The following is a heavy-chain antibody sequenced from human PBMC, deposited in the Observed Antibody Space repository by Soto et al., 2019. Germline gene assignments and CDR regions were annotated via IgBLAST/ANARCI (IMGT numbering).Heavy chain of an antibody. CDR1: GGSTSSGGYS. J-gene: IGHJ4*02. CDR2: IYHSGST. CDR3: ARGDISGWYFDY. D-gene: IGHD6-19*01. Sequence: PSETLSLTCAVSGGSTSSGGYSWSWIRQPPGKGLEWIGYIYHSGSTYYNPSLKSRVTISVDRSKNQFSLKLSSVTAADTAVYYCARGDISGWYFDYWGQGTPVTVSS. V-gene: IGHV4-30-2*01.